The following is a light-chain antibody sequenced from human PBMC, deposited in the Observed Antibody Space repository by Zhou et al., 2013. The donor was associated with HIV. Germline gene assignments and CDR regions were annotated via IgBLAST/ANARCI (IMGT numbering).Light chain of an antibody. J-gene: IGKJ2*01. CDR1: QSISSY. V-gene: IGKV1-39*01. Sequence: DIQMTQSPSSLSASVGDRVTITCRASQSISSYLNWYQQKPGKAPKLLIYAASSLQSGVPSRFSGSGSGTDFTLTISSLQPEDFATYYCQQSYYIPRTFGQGTKLEIK. CDR3: QQSYYIPRT. CDR2: AAS.